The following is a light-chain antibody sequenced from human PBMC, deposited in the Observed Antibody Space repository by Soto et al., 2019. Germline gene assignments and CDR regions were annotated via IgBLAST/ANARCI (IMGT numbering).Light chain of an antibody. J-gene: IGKJ4*01. CDR2: TAS. CDR1: QSISSW. Sequence: DIQMTQSPSSVSASVGDRVTITCRASQSISSWLVWYQQKPGKAPQLLIYTASSLQTGVPSRFSGSGSWTEFPLTISRLQPEDVATYYCQQANSFLLTFGGGTRVDIK. V-gene: IGKV1-12*01. CDR3: QQANSFLLT.